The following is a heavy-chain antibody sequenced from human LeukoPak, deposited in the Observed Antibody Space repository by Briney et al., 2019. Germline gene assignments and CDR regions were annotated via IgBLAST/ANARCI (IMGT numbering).Heavy chain of an antibody. CDR1: GGSISSSSYY. CDR3: ASIKSYSSGWDSPPVDY. Sequence: SETLSLTCTVSGGSISSSSYYWGWIRRPPGKGLEWIGSIYYSGSTYYNPSLKSRVTISVDTSKNQFSLKLSSVTAAHTAVYYCASIKSYSSGWDSPPVDYWGQGTLVTVSS. CDR2: IYYSGST. J-gene: IGHJ4*02. V-gene: IGHV4-39*07. D-gene: IGHD6-19*01.